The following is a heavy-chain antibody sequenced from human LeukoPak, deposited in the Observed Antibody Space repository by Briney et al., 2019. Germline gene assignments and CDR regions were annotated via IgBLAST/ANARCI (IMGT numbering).Heavy chain of an antibody. CDR1: GFTFSSYW. V-gene: IGHV3-7*01. J-gene: IGHJ4*02. CDR2: IKQDGSEK. D-gene: IGHD3-10*01. CDR3: ARILLWFGELGTFDY. Sequence: GGSLRLSCAASGFTFSSYWMSWVRQAPGKGLEWVANIKQDGSEKYYVDPVKGRFTISRDNAKNSLYLQMNSLRAEDTAVYYCARILLWFGELGTFDYWGQGTLVTVSS.